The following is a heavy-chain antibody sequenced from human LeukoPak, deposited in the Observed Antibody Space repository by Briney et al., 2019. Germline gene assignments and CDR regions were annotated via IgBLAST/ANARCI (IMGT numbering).Heavy chain of an antibody. J-gene: IGHJ4*02. CDR3: ARDGPGYCSSTSCYTVGN. Sequence: GGSLRLSCAASGFTVSSNYMSWVRQAPGKGLEWVSVIYSGGSTYYADSVKGRFTISRHNSKNTLYLQMNSLRAEDTAVYYCARDGPGYCSSTSCYTVGNWGQGTRVTVSS. CDR1: GFTVSSNY. CDR2: IYSGGST. V-gene: IGHV3-53*04. D-gene: IGHD2-2*02.